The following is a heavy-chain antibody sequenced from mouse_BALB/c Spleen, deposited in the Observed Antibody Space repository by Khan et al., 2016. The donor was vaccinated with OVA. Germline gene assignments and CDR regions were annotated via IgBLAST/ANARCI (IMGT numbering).Heavy chain of an antibody. V-gene: IGHV3-2*02. J-gene: IGHJ2*02. Sequence: EVQLVESGPGLVKPSQSLSLTCTVTGYSITSDYAWNWIRQFPGNKLEWMGFISYSCNTKYNPSLKSRFSITRDTSKNQFFLQLNSVTTEDTATYYCARVYGGDFDYWGQGTSLTVSS. CDR1: GYSITSDYA. D-gene: IGHD1-1*01. CDR2: ISYSCNT. CDR3: ARVYGGDFDY.